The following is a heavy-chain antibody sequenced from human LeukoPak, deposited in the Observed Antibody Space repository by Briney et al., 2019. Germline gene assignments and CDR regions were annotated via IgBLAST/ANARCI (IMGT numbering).Heavy chain of an antibody. D-gene: IGHD2-2*01. CDR3: ARDSCSSTSCYFNYYYYYYMDV. CDR1: GYTFTSYD. CDR2: MNPNSGNT. V-gene: IGHV1-8*03. J-gene: IGHJ6*03. Sequence: ASVKVSCKASGYTFTSYDINWVRQATGQGLEWMGWMNPNSGNTGYAQKFQGRVTITRNTSISTAYMELSRLRSDDTAVYYCARDSCSSTSCYFNYYYYYYMDVWGKGTTVTVSS.